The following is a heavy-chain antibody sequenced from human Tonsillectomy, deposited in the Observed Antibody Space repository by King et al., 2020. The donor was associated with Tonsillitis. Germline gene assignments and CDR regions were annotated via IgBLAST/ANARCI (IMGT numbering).Heavy chain of an antibody. CDR2: IYYIVST. V-gene: IGHV4-59*01. D-gene: IGHD2-2*01. Sequence: VRLQESGPGLVKPSETLSLTCTVSGGSISSYYWSWIRQPPGNGLEWIGYIYYIVSTNYNPSPTCRVTISVDTSKNQCSLKLSSVTAVDTSVYYCARVVPAAIYYYYYYMDVWGKGTTVTVSS. CDR1: GGSISSYY. J-gene: IGHJ6*03. CDR3: ARVVPAAIYYYYYYMDV.